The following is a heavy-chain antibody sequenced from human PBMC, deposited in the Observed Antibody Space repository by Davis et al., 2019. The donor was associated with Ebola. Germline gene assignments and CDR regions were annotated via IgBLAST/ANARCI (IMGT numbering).Heavy chain of an antibody. D-gene: IGHD3-16*01. CDR1: VITFSSYA. V-gene: IGHV3-23*01. CDR2: ISGSGGST. CDR3: ATDPYGGNPQSADY. Sequence: GESLKISCTDSVITFSSYAMTWVRQAPGKGLEWVSVISGSGGSTYYADSVKGRFTISRDNSKKTLYLQMNSLRADDTAVYYCATDPYGGNPQSADYWGQGSLVTVSS. J-gene: IGHJ4*02.